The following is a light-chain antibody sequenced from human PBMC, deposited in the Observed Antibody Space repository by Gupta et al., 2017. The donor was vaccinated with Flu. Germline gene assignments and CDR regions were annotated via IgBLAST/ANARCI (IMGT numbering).Light chain of an antibody. Sequence: ELVLTQSPATLSLFPGERATLSCRASQSINNYLAWYQHKPGQAPRLLIYDASNRATGTPARFSGSGSGTDFTLTISSLEPEDFAVYYCQKRSNWPPFTFGPGTKLNI. CDR3: QKRSNWPPFT. J-gene: IGKJ3*01. CDR2: DAS. CDR1: QSINNY. V-gene: IGKV3-11*01.